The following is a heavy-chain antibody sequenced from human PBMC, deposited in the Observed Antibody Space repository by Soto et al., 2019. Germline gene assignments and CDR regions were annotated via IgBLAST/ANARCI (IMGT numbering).Heavy chain of an antibody. V-gene: IGHV5-51*01. J-gene: IGHJ6*03. CDR1: GYSFTSYW. CDR2: IYPGDSDT. Sequence: GESLKISCKGSGYSFTSYWIGWVRQMPGKGLEWMGIIYPGDSDTRYSPSFQGQVTISADKSISTAYLQWSSLKASDTAMYYCARTGWDIVVVPAAIAYYYYYMDVWGKGTTVTVSS. CDR3: ARTGWDIVVVPAAIAYYYYYMDV. D-gene: IGHD2-2*01.